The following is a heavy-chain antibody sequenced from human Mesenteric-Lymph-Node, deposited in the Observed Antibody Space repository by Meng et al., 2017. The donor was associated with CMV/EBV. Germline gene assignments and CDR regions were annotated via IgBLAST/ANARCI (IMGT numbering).Heavy chain of an antibody. D-gene: IGHD3-10*01. J-gene: IGHJ4*02. Sequence: GSLSSSSYYWGWIRQPPGKGLEWIVSIYYSGSTYYNPSLKSRVTISVDTSKNQFSLKLSSVTAADTAVYYCARTFMVRGVTIAYFDYWGQGTLVTVSS. CDR1: GSLSSSSYY. V-gene: IGHV4-39*01. CDR3: ARTFMVRGVTIAYFDY. CDR2: IYYSGST.